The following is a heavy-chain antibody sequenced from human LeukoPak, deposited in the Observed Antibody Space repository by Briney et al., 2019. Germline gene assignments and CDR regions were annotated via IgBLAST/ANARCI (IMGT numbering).Heavy chain of an antibody. Sequence: GASVNVSCKASGGTFSSYAISWVRQAPGQGLEWMGGIIPIFGTANYAPKFQGRVTITADKSTSTAYMELSSLRSEDTAVYYCARVRLWFGELFFDYWGQGTLVTVSS. J-gene: IGHJ4*02. CDR3: ARVRLWFGELFFDY. V-gene: IGHV1-69*06. CDR2: IIPIFGTA. D-gene: IGHD3-10*01. CDR1: GGTFSSYA.